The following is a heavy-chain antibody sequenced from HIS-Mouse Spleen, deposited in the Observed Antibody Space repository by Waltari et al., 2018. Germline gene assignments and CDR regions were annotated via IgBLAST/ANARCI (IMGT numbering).Heavy chain of an antibody. CDR3: ARAGYNWNDAFDI. V-gene: IGHV3-7*01. J-gene: IGHJ3*02. D-gene: IGHD1-20*01. Sequence: EVQLVESGGGLVQPGGSLRLSCAASGFTFGSYWMSWVRQAPGKGLEWVANIKQDGSEKYYVDSVKGRFTISRDNAKNSLYLQMNSLRAEDTAVYYCARAGYNWNDAFDIWGQGTMVTVSS. CDR1: GFTFGSYW. CDR2: IKQDGSEK.